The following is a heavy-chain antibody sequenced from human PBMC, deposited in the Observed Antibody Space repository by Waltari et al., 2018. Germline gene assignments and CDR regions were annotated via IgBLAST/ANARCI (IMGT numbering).Heavy chain of an antibody. Sequence: QVQLVQSGAEVKKPGASVKVSCKASGYTLTGYYMHWVRQAPGQGLEWMGWINPNSGGTNYAQKFQGRVTMTRDTSISTAYMELSRLRSDDTAVYYCARDGESNSPYYYYYYMDVWGKGTTVTVSS. V-gene: IGHV1-2*02. D-gene: IGHD4-4*01. CDR3: ARDGESNSPYYYYYYMDV. J-gene: IGHJ6*03. CDR2: INPNSGGT. CDR1: GYTLTGYY.